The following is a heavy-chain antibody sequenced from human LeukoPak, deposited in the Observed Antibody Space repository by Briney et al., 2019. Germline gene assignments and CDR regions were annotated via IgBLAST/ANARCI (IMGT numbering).Heavy chain of an antibody. V-gene: IGHV3-23*01. CDR2: ISGSGGST. CDR3: AKRPNYYDSSGYTQYFDY. Sequence: GGSLRLSCAASGFTFSSYAMSWVRQAPGKGLEWVSAISGSGGSTYYADSVKGRFTISRDNSKNTLYLQMNSLRAEDTAVYYCAKRPNYYDSSGYTQYFDYWGQGTLVTVSS. D-gene: IGHD3-22*01. J-gene: IGHJ4*02. CDR1: GFTFSSYA.